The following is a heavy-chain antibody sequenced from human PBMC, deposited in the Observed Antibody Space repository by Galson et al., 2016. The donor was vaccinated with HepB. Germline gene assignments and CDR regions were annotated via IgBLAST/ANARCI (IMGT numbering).Heavy chain of an antibody. CDR3: ARALIGASRLDY. CDR1: GFTFSSYA. CDR2: IWYDASNK. D-gene: IGHD1-26*01. V-gene: IGHV3-33*01. Sequence: SLRLSCAASGFTFSSYAMHWVRQAPGKGLEWVAVIWYDASNKYYADSVKGRFTISRDKSKNTPYLQMNSLRAEDTAVYYCARALIGASRLDYWGQGTLVTISS. J-gene: IGHJ4*02.